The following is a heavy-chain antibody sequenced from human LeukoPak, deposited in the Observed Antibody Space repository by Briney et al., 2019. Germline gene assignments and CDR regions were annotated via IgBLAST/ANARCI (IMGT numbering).Heavy chain of an antibody. V-gene: IGHV3-64*01. D-gene: IGHD3-22*01. CDR3: ARALSPYYYDSSGFPYY. J-gene: IGHJ4*02. CDR1: GFTFSSYA. Sequence: GGSLRPSCAASGFTFSSYAMHWVRQAPGKGLEYVSAISSNGGSTYYANSVKGRFTISRDNSKNTLYLQMGSLRAEDMAVYYCARALSPYYYDSSGFPYYWGQGTLVT. CDR2: ISSNGGST.